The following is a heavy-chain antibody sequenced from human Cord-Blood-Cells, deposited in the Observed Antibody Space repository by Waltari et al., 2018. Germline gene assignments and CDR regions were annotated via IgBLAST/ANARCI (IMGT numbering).Heavy chain of an antibody. CDR1: GFTFSSYA. D-gene: IGHD3-9*01. CDR3: AKDGPTPDLYYDILTGILGDYYHMDV. V-gene: IGHV3-23*01. CDR2: LSGSGGRT. J-gene: IGHJ6*03. Sequence: EVQLLESGGGLVQPGGSLRLSCAASGFTFSSYAMSWVRQAPGKGLEWVSALSGSGGRTYCADSGKGRFHSSRDNSKNTLYLQMNSLRAEDTAVYYCAKDGPTPDLYYDILTGILGDYYHMDVWDKGTTVTVSS.